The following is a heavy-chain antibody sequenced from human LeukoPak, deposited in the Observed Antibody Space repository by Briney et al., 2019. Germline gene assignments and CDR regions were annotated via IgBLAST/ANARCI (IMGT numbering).Heavy chain of an antibody. J-gene: IGHJ4*02. CDR1: GFTFGAYA. Sequence: PGGSLRLSCAASGFTFGAYAMSWVRQAPGKGLEWVSSISGSGLSAGYADSVRGWFTVSRDNSKNTLYLQMNSLRAEDTAVFFCARDPDGSGPNFDYWGLGTPVTVSS. D-gene: IGHD3-10*01. V-gene: IGHV3-23*01. CDR3: ARDPDGSGPNFDY. CDR2: ISGSGLSA.